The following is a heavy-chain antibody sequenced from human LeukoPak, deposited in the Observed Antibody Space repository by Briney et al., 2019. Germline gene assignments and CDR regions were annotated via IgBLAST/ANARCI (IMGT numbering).Heavy chain of an antibody. Sequence: ASVKVSCKASGYTFTGYFMHWVRQAPGQGLEWMGWINPNSGGTSYAQKFQGRVTMTSDTSISTAYIELTRLRSDDTAVYYCARDLDGSSGCDYWGQGTLVTVSS. CDR2: INPNSGGT. D-gene: IGHD6-13*01. CDR3: ARDLDGSSGCDY. J-gene: IGHJ4*02. V-gene: IGHV1-2*02. CDR1: GYTFTGYF.